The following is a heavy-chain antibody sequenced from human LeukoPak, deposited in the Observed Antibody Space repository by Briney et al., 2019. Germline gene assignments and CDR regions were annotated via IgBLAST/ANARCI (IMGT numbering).Heavy chain of an antibody. D-gene: IGHD6-13*01. Sequence: ASVKVSCKASGYTFTGYYMHWVRQAPGQGLEWMGWINPNSGGTNYVQKFQGRVTMTRDTSISTAYMELSRLRSDDTAVYYCARVRRAAAGTGPLFSWFDPWGQGTLVTVSS. CDR2: INPNSGGT. J-gene: IGHJ5*02. CDR1: GYTFTGYY. V-gene: IGHV1-2*02. CDR3: ARVRRAAAGTGPLFSWFDP.